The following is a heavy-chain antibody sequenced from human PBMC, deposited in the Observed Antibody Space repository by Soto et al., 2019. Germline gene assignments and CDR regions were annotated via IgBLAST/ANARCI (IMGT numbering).Heavy chain of an antibody. J-gene: IGHJ3*02. CDR1: GFSLSTSGVG. V-gene: IGHV2-5*02. CDR3: AHYFYILVDDAFDI. CDR2: IYWDDDK. D-gene: IGHD2-8*02. Sequence: QITLKESGPTLVKPTQTLTLTCTFSGFSLSTSGVGVGWIRQPPGKALEWLALIYWDDDKRYSPSLKSRLTITTDTSKNQVVLTMTNMDPVDTPTYYCAHYFYILVDDAFDIWGQGTMVTVSS.